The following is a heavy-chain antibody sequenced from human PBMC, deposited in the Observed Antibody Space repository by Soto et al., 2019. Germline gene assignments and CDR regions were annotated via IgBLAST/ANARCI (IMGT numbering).Heavy chain of an antibody. J-gene: IGHJ3*01. V-gene: IGHV4-59*01. CDR2: IHYSGAT. D-gene: IGHD3-22*01. CDR1: GGSINGYF. CDR3: ARGVVNARYESSGYDTVDV. Sequence: SETLSLTCTVSGGSINGYFWSWIRQPPGKGLEWIGYIHYSGATKLRSSLKSRLDISVDTSENQFSLKLTSVTAADTAVYYCARGVVNARYESSGYDTVDVWGQGTMV.